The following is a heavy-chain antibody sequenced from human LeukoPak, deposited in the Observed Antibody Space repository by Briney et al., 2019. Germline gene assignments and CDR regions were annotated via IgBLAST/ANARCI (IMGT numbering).Heavy chain of an antibody. CDR3: TRVGDYDFWSGRYYFDY. CDR2: IRSKAYGGTT. Sequence: GGSLRLSCTASGFAFGDYAMSWVRQAPGKGLEGVGFIRSKAYGGTTEYAASVKGRFTIPRDDSKSIAYLQMNSLKTEDTAVYYWTRVGDYDFWSGRYYFDYWGQGTLVTVSS. D-gene: IGHD3-3*01. V-gene: IGHV3-49*04. J-gene: IGHJ4*02. CDR1: GFAFGDYA.